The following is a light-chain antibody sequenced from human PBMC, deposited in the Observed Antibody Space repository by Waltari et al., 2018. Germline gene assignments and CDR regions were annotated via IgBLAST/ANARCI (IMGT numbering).Light chain of an antibody. CDR1: SSDIGRYDL. J-gene: IGLJ3*02. CDR3: CSYAGNYIWV. Sequence: QSALTQPAAVSGSPGQSVTISCTGASSDIGRYDLVSWYQQHPGNAPKLVISDVTNRPSGVSARFSGSKSGDTASLTISGLQFEDEADYYCCSYAGNYIWVFGGGTRLTVL. V-gene: IGLV2-23*02. CDR2: DVT.